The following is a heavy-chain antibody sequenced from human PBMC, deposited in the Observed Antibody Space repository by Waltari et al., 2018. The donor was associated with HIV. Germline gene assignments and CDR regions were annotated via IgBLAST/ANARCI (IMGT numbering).Heavy chain of an antibody. CDR2: IYTSGST. Sequence: QVQLQESGPRLVKPSQTLSLTCTVSGGSISSGSYYWSWIRQPAGKGLEWIGRIYTSGSTNYNPSLKSRVTILVDTSRNEFSLRLSSVTAADTGVYYCARGIVGAKEKNNGMDVWGQGTTVTVSS. D-gene: IGHD1-26*01. CDR3: ARGIVGAKEKNNGMDV. V-gene: IGHV4-61*02. J-gene: IGHJ6*02. CDR1: GGSISSGSYY.